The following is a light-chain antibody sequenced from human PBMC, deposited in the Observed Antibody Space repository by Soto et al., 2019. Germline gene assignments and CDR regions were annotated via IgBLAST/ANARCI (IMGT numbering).Light chain of an antibody. J-gene: IGKJ4*01. Sequence: DIQLTQSPSFLSASVGDRVTITCRASQGISSYLAWYQQKAGKAPKLLIYGASTLQSGVPSRFSGSGSGTEFTLTISSLQPEDFATYYCQQLISYPLTLGGGTKVDIK. CDR3: QQLISYPLT. CDR1: QGISSY. V-gene: IGKV1-9*01. CDR2: GAS.